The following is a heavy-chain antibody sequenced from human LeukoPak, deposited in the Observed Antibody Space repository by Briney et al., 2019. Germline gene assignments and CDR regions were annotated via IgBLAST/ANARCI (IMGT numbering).Heavy chain of an antibody. CDR3: ARDGEAMIVAPFDY. CDR2: ISAYNGNT. D-gene: IGHD3-22*01. CDR1: GYAFISYA. J-gene: IGHJ4*02. V-gene: IGHV1-18*01. Sequence: GASVKVSCKASGYAFISYAMHWVRQAPGQRLEWMGWISAYNGNTNYAQKLQGRVTMTTDTSTSTAYMELRSLRSDDTAVYYCARDGEAMIVAPFDYWGQGTLVTVSS.